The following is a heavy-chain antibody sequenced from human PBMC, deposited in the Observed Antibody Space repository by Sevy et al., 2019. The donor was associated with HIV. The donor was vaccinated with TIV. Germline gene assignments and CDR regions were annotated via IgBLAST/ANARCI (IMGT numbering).Heavy chain of an antibody. J-gene: IGHJ3*02. CDR2: INEDGSRL. V-gene: IGHV3-7*03. Sequence: GGSLRLSCVASGFTFSDSWMTWVRQAPGKGLERIAFINEDGSRLGYVDSVRGRFTISRENTKNSLYLQMNSLRAEDTAVYYCAKDGPGGIRGWAFDIWGLGTMVTVSS. CDR1: GFTFSDSW. CDR3: AKDGPGGIRGWAFDI. D-gene: IGHD1-26*01.